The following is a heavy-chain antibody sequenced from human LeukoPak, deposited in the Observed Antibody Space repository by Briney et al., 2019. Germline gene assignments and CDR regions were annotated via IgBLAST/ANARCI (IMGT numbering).Heavy chain of an antibody. CDR2: IKQDGGEK. CDR1: GFIFSSYW. V-gene: IGHV3-7*01. D-gene: IGHD3-22*01. Sequence: GGSLRLSCAASGFIFSSYWVSWVRQAPGKGLQWVANIKQDGGEKYYVDSVKGRFTISRDNAKNSLYLQMNSLRAEDTAVYYCAGLNYYDSTGYYAYWGQRTLVTVSS. CDR3: AGLNYYDSTGYYAY. J-gene: IGHJ4*02.